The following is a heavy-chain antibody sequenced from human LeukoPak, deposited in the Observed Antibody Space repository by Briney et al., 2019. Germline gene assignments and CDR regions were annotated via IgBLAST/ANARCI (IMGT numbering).Heavy chain of an antibody. J-gene: IGHJ4*02. D-gene: IGHD3-9*01. CDR3: ARVAGYDILTGYYNY. V-gene: IGHV3-30*03. CDR2: ISYDGSNK. CDR1: GFTFSSYS. Sequence: GGSLRLSCAASGFTFSSYSMNWVRQAPGKGLEWVAVISYDGSNKYYADSVKGRFTISRDNSKNTLYLQMNSLRAEDTAVYYCARVAGYDILTGYYNYWGQGTLVTVSS.